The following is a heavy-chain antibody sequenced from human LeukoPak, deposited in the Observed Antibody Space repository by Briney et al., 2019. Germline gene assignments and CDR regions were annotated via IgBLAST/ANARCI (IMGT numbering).Heavy chain of an antibody. CDR1: GFDFSSYA. CDR2: ISGSISTS. D-gene: IGHD3-3*01. CDR3: ARDPGTYDFWSGYPPRGSDP. Sequence: PGGSLRLSCVVSGFDFSSYAMSWVRQAPGTGPEWVSVISGSISTSYYADSVKGRFSISRDNSKSTLYLQMNSLRAEDTAVYYCARDPGTYDFWSGYPPRGSDPWGQGTLVTVSS. V-gene: IGHV3-23*01. J-gene: IGHJ5*02.